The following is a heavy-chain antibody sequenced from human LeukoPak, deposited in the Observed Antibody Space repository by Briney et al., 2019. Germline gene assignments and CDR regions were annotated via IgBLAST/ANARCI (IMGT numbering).Heavy chain of an antibody. Sequence: GASVKVSCKASGYTFTSYDINWVRQATGQGLEWMGWMNPNSGNTGYAQKFQGRVTMTRNTSISTAYMELSSLRSEDTAVYYSATQLLWFGELQGFDYWGQGTLVTVSS. CDR2: MNPNSGNT. J-gene: IGHJ4*02. CDR1: GYTFTSYD. V-gene: IGHV1-8*01. CDR3: ATQLLWFGELQGFDY. D-gene: IGHD3-10*01.